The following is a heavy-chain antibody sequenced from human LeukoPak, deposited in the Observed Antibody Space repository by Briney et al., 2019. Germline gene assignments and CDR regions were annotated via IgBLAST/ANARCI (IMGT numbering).Heavy chain of an antibody. J-gene: IGHJ4*02. CDR2: ISGSGGST. V-gene: IGHV3-23*01. CDR3: AKSGAGSPAFDY. D-gene: IGHD3-10*01. Sequence: GGSLRPSCAASGFTFSSYAMSWVRQAPGKGLEWVSAISGSGGSTYYADSVKGRFTISRDNSKNTLYLQMNSLRAEDTAVYYCAKSGAGSPAFDYWGQGTLVTVSS. CDR1: GFTFSSYA.